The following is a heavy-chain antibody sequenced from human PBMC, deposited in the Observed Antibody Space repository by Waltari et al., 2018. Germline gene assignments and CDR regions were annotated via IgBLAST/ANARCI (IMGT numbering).Heavy chain of an antibody. D-gene: IGHD2-8*01. CDR2: VNPSVGST. V-gene: IGHV1-46*01. CDR1: GYTFSNNY. J-gene: IGHJ4*02. Sequence: QVQLVQSGAEVRKPGASMKLSCKASGYTFSNNYLHWVRQAPGQGLEWMGKVNPSVGSTNDAEKFQGRVTMTTDTSTNTVYMDMSSLTSEDTALYYCARDRGYCTTPTWALDSWGQGTLVIVSS. CDR3: ARDRGYCTTPTWALDS.